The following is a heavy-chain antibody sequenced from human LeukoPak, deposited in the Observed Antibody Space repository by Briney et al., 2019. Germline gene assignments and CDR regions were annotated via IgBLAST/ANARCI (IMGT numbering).Heavy chain of an antibody. V-gene: IGHV3-15*01. D-gene: IGHD3-9*01. CDR2: IKSKTDGGTT. Sequence: GGSLRLSCVVSGFSFSNAWMTWVRQAPGKGLEWVGRIKSKTDGGTTDYAAPVKGRFTISRDDSKNTLYLQMNSLKTEDTAVYYCTTDLVPVDYDILTGYYNWFDPWGQGTLVTVSS. CDR3: TTDLVPVDYDILTGYYNWFDP. CDR1: GFSFSNAW. J-gene: IGHJ5*02.